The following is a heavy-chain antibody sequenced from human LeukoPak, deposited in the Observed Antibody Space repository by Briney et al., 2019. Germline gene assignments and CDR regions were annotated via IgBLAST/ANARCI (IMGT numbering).Heavy chain of an antibody. J-gene: IGHJ6*02. V-gene: IGHV5-51*01. CDR2: IYPGDSDT. D-gene: IGHD4-23*01. Sequence: GESLKISCKGSGYSFTSYWIGWVRQMPGKGLEWMGIIYPGDSDTRYSPSFQGQVTISADKSISTAYLQWSSLKASDTAMYYCASPSTLGGNSYYCYGMDVWGQGTTVTVSS. CDR1: GYSFTSYW. CDR3: ASPSTLGGNSYYCYGMDV.